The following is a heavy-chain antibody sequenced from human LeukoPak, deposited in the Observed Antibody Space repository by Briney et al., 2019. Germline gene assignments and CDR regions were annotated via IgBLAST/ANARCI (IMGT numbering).Heavy chain of an antibody. CDR3: ARDIPTTCGGDCYSGFDY. CDR1: GYTFTSYY. CDR2: INPSGGST. Sequence: ASVTVSCKASGYTFTSYYMHWVRQAPGRGLEWMGIINPSGGSTIYAQKFQGRVTMTRDTSTSTVYMELSSLRSEDTAVYYCARDIPTTCGGDCYSGFDYWGQGTLVTVSS. J-gene: IGHJ4*02. D-gene: IGHD2-21*01. V-gene: IGHV1-46*01.